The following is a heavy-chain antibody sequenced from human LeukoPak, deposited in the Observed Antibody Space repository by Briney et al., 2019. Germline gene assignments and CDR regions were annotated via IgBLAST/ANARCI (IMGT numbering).Heavy chain of an antibody. D-gene: IGHD3-10*01. V-gene: IGHV5-51*01. J-gene: IGHJ3*02. CDR2: IYPGDSDT. CDR1: GYSFTSYW. Sequence: KDGESLKISCKGSGYSFTSYWIGWVRQMPGKGLEWMGIIYPGDSDTRYSPSFQGQVTISADKSISTAYLQWSSLKASDTAMYYCARPIGPYYYGSGSYDAFDIWGQGTMVTVSS. CDR3: ARPIGPYYYGSGSYDAFDI.